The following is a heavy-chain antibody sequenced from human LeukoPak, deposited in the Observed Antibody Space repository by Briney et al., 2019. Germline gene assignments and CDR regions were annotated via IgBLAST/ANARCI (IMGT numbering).Heavy chain of an antibody. V-gene: IGHV3-48*01. D-gene: IGHD1-1*01. CDR3: ARDRSIWNDLDPDAFDI. Sequence: PGGSLRLSCAASGFTFSSYSMNWVRQAPGKGLEWVSYISSSSSTIYYADSVKGRFTISRDNAKNSLYLQMNSLRAEDTAVYYCARDRSIWNDLDPDAFDIWGQGTMVTVSS. CDR1: GFTFSSYS. J-gene: IGHJ3*02. CDR2: ISSSSSTI.